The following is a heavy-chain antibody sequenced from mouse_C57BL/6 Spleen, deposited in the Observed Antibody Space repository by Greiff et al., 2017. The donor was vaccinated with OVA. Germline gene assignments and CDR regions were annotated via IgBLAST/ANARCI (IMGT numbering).Heavy chain of an antibody. D-gene: IGHD4-1*01. CDR3: AREKAGTDY. V-gene: IGHV1-82*01. CDR2: IYPGDGDT. J-gene: IGHJ2*01. CDR1: GYAFSSSW. Sequence: QVQLQQSGPELVKPGASVKISCKASGYAFSSSWMNWVKQRPGKGLEWIGRIYPGDGDTNYNGKFKGKATLTADKSSSTAYMQLSSRTSEDSAVYFCAREKAGTDYWGQGTTLTVSS.